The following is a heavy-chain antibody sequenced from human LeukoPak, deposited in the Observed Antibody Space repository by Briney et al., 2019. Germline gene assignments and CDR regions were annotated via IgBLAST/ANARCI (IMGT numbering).Heavy chain of an antibody. V-gene: IGHV3-66*02. CDR1: GFTVSSTY. J-gene: IGHJ4*02. Sequence: GGSLRLSCAASGFTVSSTYMSWVRQAPGKGLEWVSVLYSGGPTYYADSVKGRFTFSRDNSKNTVYLQMNSLRAEDTAVYYCAKDSNYDYWGQGTLVTVSS. CDR2: LYSGGPT. D-gene: IGHD6-13*01. CDR3: AKDSNYDY.